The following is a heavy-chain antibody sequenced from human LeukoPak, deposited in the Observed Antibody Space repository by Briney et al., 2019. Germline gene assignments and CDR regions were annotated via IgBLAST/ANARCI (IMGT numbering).Heavy chain of an antibody. D-gene: IGHD5-12*01. J-gene: IGHJ5*02. Sequence: SETLSLTCTVSGGSISSYYWSWIRQPPGKGLEWIGYIYYSGSTNYNPSLKSRVTISVDTSKNQFSLKLSSVTAADTAVYYCARTEEATRPACWFDPWGQGTLVTVSS. CDR2: IYYSGST. CDR3: ARTEEATRPACWFDP. V-gene: IGHV4-59*01. CDR1: GGSISSYY.